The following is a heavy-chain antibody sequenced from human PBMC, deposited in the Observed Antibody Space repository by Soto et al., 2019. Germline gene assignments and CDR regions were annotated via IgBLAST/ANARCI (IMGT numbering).Heavy chain of an antibody. Sequence: PSETLSLTCTVSGGSISSGGYYWSWIRQHPGKGLEWIGYIYYSGSTYYNPSLKSRVTISVDTSKNQFSPKLSSVTAADTAVYYCARSSTSANYFDYWGQGTLVTVSS. V-gene: IGHV4-31*03. CDR3: ARSSTSANYFDY. CDR1: GGSISSGGYY. CDR2: IYYSGST. D-gene: IGHD2-2*01. J-gene: IGHJ4*02.